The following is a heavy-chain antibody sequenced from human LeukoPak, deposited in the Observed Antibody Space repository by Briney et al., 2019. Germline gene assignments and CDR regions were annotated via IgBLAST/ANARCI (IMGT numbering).Heavy chain of an antibody. CDR2: INPNSGGT. J-gene: IGHJ4*02. CDR3: ARSKDVYNSLSY. D-gene: IGHD5-24*01. CDR1: GSTFTGYY. Sequence: ASVKVSCKASGSTFTGYYMHWVRQAPGQGLEWMGWINPNSGGTNYAQKFQDRVTMTRDTSISTAYMELSRLRSDDAAVYYCARSKDVYNSLSYWGQGTLVTVSS. V-gene: IGHV1-2*02.